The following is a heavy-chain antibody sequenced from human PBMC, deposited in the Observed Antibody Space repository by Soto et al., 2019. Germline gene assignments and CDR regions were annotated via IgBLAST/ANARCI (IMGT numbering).Heavy chain of an antibody. V-gene: IGHV3-11*06. J-gene: IGHJ4*02. D-gene: IGHD2-2*01. Sequence: QVQLVESGGGLVKPGGSLRLSCAASGFTFSDYYMSWIRQAPGKGLEWVSYISSSSSYTNYADSVKGRFTISRDNAKNSLYQQMNSLRAEDTAVYYCARDLSYCSSTSCDYWGQGTLVTVSS. CDR2: ISSSSSYT. CDR3: ARDLSYCSSTSCDY. CDR1: GFTFSDYY.